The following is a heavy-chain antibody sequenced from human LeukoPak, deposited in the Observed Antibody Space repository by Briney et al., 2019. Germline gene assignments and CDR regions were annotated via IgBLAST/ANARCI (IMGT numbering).Heavy chain of an antibody. Sequence: SETLSLTCTVSGGSISSYYWSWIRQPPGKGLEWIGYIYYSGSTNYNPSLKGRVTISVDTSKNQFSLKLSSVTAADTAVYYCARVGYDFWSGYYPFDYWGQGTLVTVSS. CDR1: GGSISSYY. D-gene: IGHD3-3*01. CDR3: ARVGYDFWSGYYPFDY. J-gene: IGHJ4*02. V-gene: IGHV4-59*01. CDR2: IYYSGST.